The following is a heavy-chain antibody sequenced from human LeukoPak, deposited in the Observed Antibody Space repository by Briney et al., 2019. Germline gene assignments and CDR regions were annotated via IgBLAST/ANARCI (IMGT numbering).Heavy chain of an antibody. CDR1: GGSFNGYF. Sequence: SETLSLICAVSGGSFNGYFWSWIRQPPGKGLEWIGEVNHSGSTNYNPSLKSRVTISVDTSKNQFSLRLSSVTAADTAVYYCARGGIPFSFDYWGQGTLVTVSS. V-gene: IGHV4-34*01. CDR3: ARGGIPFSFDY. D-gene: IGHD3-10*01. J-gene: IGHJ4*02. CDR2: VNHSGST.